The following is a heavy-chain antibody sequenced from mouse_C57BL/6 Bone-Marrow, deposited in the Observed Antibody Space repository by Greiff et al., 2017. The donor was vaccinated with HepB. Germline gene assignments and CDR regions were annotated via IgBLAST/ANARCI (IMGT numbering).Heavy chain of an antibody. V-gene: IGHV1-76*01. J-gene: IGHJ3*01. CDR1: GYTFTDYY. Sequence: VQLVESGAELVRPGASVKLSCKASGYTFTDYYINWVKQRPGQGLEWIARIYPGSGNTYYNEKFKGKATLTAEKSSSTAYMQLSSLTSEDSAVYFCARGIYDGSAGWFAYWGQGTLVTVSA. CDR3: ARGIYDGSAGWFAY. D-gene: IGHD2-3*01. CDR2: IYPGSGNT.